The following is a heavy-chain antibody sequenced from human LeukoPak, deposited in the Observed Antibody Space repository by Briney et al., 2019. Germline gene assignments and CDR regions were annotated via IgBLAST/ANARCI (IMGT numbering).Heavy chain of an antibody. CDR3: AKAVVLWELIGGRYYFDY. CDR1: GFSFCSSW. J-gene: IGHJ4*02. Sequence: PGGSLRLSCAASGFSFCSSWMDWVRQAPGKGLEWVSAISGSGGSTYYADSVKGRFTISRDNSKNTLYLQMNSLRAEDTAVYYCAKAVVLWELIGGRYYFDYWGQGTLVTVSS. V-gene: IGHV3-23*01. D-gene: IGHD1-26*01. CDR2: ISGSGGST.